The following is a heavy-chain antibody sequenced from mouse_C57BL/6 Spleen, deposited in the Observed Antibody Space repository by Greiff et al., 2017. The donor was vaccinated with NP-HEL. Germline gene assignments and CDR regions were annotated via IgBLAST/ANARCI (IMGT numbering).Heavy chain of an antibody. CDR3: ARTPNYYGSIVSMDY. CDR2: ILPGSGST. Sequence: QVQLQQSGAELMKPGASVKLSCKATGYTFTGYWIEWVKQRPGHGLEWIGEILPGSGSTNYNEKFKGKATFTADTSSNTAYMQLSSLTTEDSAVYFCARTPNYYGSIVSMDYWGQGTSVTVSS. V-gene: IGHV1-9*01. CDR1: GYTFTGYW. D-gene: IGHD1-1*01. J-gene: IGHJ4*01.